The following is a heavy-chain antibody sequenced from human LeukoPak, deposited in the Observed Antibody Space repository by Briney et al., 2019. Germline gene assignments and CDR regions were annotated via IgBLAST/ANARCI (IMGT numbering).Heavy chain of an antibody. CDR2: INPNSGVT. V-gene: IGHV1-2*02. CDR1: GYTFTGYY. D-gene: IGHD2-15*01. J-gene: IGHJ5*01. CDR3: ARQADNNWFDS. Sequence: GASVKVSCKASGYTFTGYYMHWVRQAPEQGLEWMGWINPNSGVTKYAQKFQGGVTMTRDTSISTAYMELNRLSSDDSAVFYCARQADNNWFDSWGQGTLVTVSS.